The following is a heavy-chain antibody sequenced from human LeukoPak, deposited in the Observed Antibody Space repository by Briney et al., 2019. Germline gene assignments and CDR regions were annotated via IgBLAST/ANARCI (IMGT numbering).Heavy chain of an antibody. CDR2: IIPIFSAA. D-gene: IGHD3-3*01. CDR3: ARDQGGITIFRNPINAFDI. J-gene: IGHJ3*02. V-gene: IGHV1-69*13. Sequence: SVKVSCKASGGTFSSYTISWVRQAPGQGLEWMGGIIPIFSAANYAQKFQGRVTITADESTSTAYMELSSLRSEDTAVYYCARDQGGITIFRNPINAFDIWGQGTMVTVSS. CDR1: GGTFSSYT.